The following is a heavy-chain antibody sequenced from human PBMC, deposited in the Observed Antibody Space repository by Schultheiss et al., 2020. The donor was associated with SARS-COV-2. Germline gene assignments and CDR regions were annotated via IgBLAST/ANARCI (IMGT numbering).Heavy chain of an antibody. CDR3: ARAIAVAADFDY. CDR1: GFTFSSYA. J-gene: IGHJ4*02. CDR2: ISYDGSNK. D-gene: IGHD6-19*01. V-gene: IGHV3-30*04. Sequence: GGSLRLSCAASGFTFSSYAMSWVRQAPGKGLEWVAVISYDGSNKYYADSVKGRFTISRDNSKNTLYLQMNSLRAEDTAVYYCARAIAVAADFDYWGQGTLVTVSS.